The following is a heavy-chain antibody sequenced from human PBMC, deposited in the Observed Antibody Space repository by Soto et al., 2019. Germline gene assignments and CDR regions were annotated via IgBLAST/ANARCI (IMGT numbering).Heavy chain of an antibody. CDR3: ARSHAVTTRALY. V-gene: IGHV1-18*01. J-gene: IGHJ4*02. Sequence: QVQLVQSRADVKKPGASVKVSCKASGYSFTTYGVTWVRQAPGQGLEWMGWISTSNGNTNYTQKLQGRLTMTTDTSTSTAYMELRSLRYDDTAVYYCARSHAVTTRALYWGQGTLVTVSS. CDR1: GYSFTTYG. D-gene: IGHD4-17*01. CDR2: ISTSNGNT.